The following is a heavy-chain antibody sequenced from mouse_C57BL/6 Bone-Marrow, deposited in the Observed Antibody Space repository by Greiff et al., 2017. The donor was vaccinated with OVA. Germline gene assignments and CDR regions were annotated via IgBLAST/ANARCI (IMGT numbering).Heavy chain of an antibody. D-gene: IGHD3-3*01. Sequence: VQLQQPGAELVKPGASVKLSCKASGYTFTSYWMQWVKQRPGQGLEWIGEIDPSDSYTNYNQKFKGKATLTVDTSSSTAYMQLSSLTSEDSAVYYCARGDGDWFAYWGEETLVTVSA. V-gene: IGHV1-50*01. J-gene: IGHJ3*01. CDR3: ARGDGDWFAY. CDR1: GYTFTSYW. CDR2: IDPSDSYT.